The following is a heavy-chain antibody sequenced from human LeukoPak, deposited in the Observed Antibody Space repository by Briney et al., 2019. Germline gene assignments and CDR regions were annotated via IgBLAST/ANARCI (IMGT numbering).Heavy chain of an antibody. CDR1: GGSLTNYF. CDR3: ARRRVTVIVVSTFDH. D-gene: IGHD3-22*01. V-gene: IGHV4-34*01. Sequence: PSETLSLTCAVYGGSLTNYFWSWVRQSPGKGLEWIGEVADYGSVNYNPSLQSRVTISLDTSKNHFSLKVSSMTAADTAVYYCARRRVTVIVVSTFDHWGQGTLVTVSS. J-gene: IGHJ4*02. CDR2: VADYGSV.